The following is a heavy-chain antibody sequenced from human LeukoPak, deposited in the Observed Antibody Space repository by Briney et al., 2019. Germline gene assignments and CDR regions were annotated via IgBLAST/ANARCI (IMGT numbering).Heavy chain of an antibody. V-gene: IGHV4-59*01. Sequence: KPSETLSLTCTVSGGFISSYYWSWIRQPPGRGLEWIGYIHYSGSTNYNPSLKSRVTISVDTSENQFSLKLRSLTAADTAVYYCARGGGTSYFDYWGQGTLVTVSS. CDR3: ARGGGTSYFDY. CDR2: IHYSGST. J-gene: IGHJ4*02. D-gene: IGHD1-1*01. CDR1: GGFISSYY.